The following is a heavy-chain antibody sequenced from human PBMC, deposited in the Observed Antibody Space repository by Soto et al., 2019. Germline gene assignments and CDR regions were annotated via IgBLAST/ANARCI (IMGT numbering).Heavy chain of an antibody. J-gene: IGHJ4*02. CDR2: IIPIFGTA. V-gene: IGHV1-69*13. Sequence: SVKVSCKASGGTSSSYAISWVRQAPGQGLEWMGGIIPIFGTANYAQKFQGRVTITADESTSTAYMELSSLRSEDTAVYYCARAASGWYHPTFDYWGQGTLVSVSA. CDR1: GGTSSSYA. CDR3: ARAASGWYHPTFDY. D-gene: IGHD6-19*01.